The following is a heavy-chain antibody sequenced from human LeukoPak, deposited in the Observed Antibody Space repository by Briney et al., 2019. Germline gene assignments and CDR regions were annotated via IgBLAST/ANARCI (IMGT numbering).Heavy chain of an antibody. CDR3: ARHGDYYDSSGYLDY. V-gene: IGHV1-18*01. Sequence: ASVKVSCKASGYTFTSYGISWVRQAPGQGLEWMGWISAYNGNTNYAQKLQGRVTMTTDTSTSTAYMELRSLRSDDTAVYYCARHGDYYDSSGYLDYWGQETLVTVSS. CDR1: GYTFTSYG. J-gene: IGHJ4*02. D-gene: IGHD3-22*01. CDR2: ISAYNGNT.